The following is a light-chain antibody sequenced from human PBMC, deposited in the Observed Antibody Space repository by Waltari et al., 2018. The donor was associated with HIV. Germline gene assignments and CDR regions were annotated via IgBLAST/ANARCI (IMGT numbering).Light chain of an antibody. CDR1: QSVLWDSYSTNY. Sequence: IVMTQSPDSPAVSLGARATITCKSSQSVLWDSYSTNYLAWDQQKPGQPPKILIYWASTRESGVPDRFSGSGSGTNFTLTISSLQAEDVALYYCQQYYSRPRTFGQGTKVEI. CDR2: WAS. V-gene: IGKV4-1*01. J-gene: IGKJ1*01. CDR3: QQYYSRPRT.